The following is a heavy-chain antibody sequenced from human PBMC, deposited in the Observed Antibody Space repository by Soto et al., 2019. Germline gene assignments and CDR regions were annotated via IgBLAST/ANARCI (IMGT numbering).Heavy chain of an antibody. Sequence: QVQLVQSGAEVKKPGASVKVSCKASGYTFTSYGISWVRQAPGQGLEWMGWISAYNGNTNYAQKLQGRVTMTTDTSTSTAYMXXRSLRSDDTAVXXXXXXXXXLLYYYYGMDVWGQGTTVTVSS. J-gene: IGHJ6*02. D-gene: IGHD2-15*01. CDR1: GYTFTSYG. CDR3: XXXXXXLLYYYYGMDV. V-gene: IGHV1-18*01. CDR2: ISAYNGNT.